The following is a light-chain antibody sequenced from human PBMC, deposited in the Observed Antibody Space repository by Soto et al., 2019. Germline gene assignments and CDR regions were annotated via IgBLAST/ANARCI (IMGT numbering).Light chain of an antibody. J-gene: IGLJ2*01. Sequence: QAVVNQPPSASGPLGQSVTISCTGTSRDVGGYNWVSWYQHHPGKVRKLLIYEVDKRPSGVPDRFSGSKSGNTASLTVSGLQAEDEADYYCTSYATGNTFPFGGGTKLTVL. CDR3: TSYATGNTFP. CDR2: EVD. V-gene: IGLV2-8*01. CDR1: SRDVGGYNW.